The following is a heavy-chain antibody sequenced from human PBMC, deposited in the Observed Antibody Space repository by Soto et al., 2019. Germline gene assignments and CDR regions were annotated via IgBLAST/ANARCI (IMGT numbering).Heavy chain of an antibody. D-gene: IGHD1-1*01. CDR1: GGVG. V-gene: IGHV2-5*02. Sequence: QITLKESGPTLVKSTQTLTLTCTFSGGVGVGSIRQPPGKALEWLALIYWDDDKRYSPSLKSRFTITKDTSKNQVVLTMTNMDPVDTATYYCAQATQPGSFAFDIWGQGAMVTVSS. J-gene: IGHJ3*02. CDR3: AQATQPGSFAFDI. CDR2: IYWDDDK.